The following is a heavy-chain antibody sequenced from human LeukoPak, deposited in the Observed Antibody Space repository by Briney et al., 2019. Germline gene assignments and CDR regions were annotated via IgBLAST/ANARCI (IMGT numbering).Heavy chain of an antibody. CDR2: IYYSGST. V-gene: IGHV4-61*01. J-gene: IGHJ3*02. D-gene: IGHD3-10*01. CDR3: ARDFPLYGSGSYYDAFDI. Sequence: SETLSLTCTVSGGSISSGSYYWSWIRQPPGKGLEWIGYIYYSGSTNYNPSLKSRVTISVDTSKNQFSLKLSSVTAADTAVYYCARDFPLYGSGSYYDAFDIWGQGTMVTVSS. CDR1: GGSISSGSYY.